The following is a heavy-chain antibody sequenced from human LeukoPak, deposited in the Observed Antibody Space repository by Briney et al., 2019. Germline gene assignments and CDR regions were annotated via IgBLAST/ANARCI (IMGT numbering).Heavy chain of an antibody. CDR3: ATDTLPTSSGWYLDYYMDV. CDR2: FDPEDGET. Sequence: ASVKVSCKVSGYTLTELSMHWVRQAPGKGLEWMGGFDPEDGETIYAQKFQGRVTMTEDTSTDTAYMELSSLRSEDTAVYYCATDTLPTSSGWYLDYYMDVWGKGTTVTVSS. V-gene: IGHV1-24*01. D-gene: IGHD6-19*01. CDR1: GYTLTELS. J-gene: IGHJ6*03.